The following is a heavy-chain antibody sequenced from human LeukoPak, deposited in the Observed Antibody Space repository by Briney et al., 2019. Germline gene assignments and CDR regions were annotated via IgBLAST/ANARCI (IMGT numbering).Heavy chain of an antibody. J-gene: IGHJ4*02. Sequence: SVKVSCKASGGTFSSYAISWVRQAPGQGLEWMGGIIPIFGTANYAQKFQGRVTITTDESTSTAYMELSSLRSEDTAVHYCARGKTYYYDSSGYYPFDYWGQGTLVTVSS. CDR2: IIPIFGTA. CDR3: ARGKTYYYDSSGYYPFDY. V-gene: IGHV1-69*05. CDR1: GGTFSSYA. D-gene: IGHD3-22*01.